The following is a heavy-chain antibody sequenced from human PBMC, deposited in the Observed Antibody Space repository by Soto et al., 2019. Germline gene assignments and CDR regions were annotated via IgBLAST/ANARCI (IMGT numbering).Heavy chain of an antibody. V-gene: IGHV4-31*03. CDR1: GCSITSGTYF. D-gene: IGHD6-25*01. Sequence: QLQLQESGPRLVKSSQTLSLTCTVSGCSITSGTYFWSWICQLPGKGLEWIGDIFYNGSTYYNPSLKSRVTISVDPSKNQFSLKISSVTAADTAVYYCARDRRRGTANFDFWGQGALVTVSS. J-gene: IGHJ4*02. CDR3: ARDRRRGTANFDF. CDR2: IFYNGST.